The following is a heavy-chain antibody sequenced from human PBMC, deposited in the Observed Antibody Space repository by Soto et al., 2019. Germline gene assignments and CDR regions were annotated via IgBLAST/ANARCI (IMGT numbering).Heavy chain of an antibody. D-gene: IGHD2-8*01. Sequence: QVQLVESGGGVVQPGRSLRLSCAASGFTFSSYAMHWVRQAPGKGLEWVAVISYDGSNKYYADSVKGRFTISRDNSKNTLYLQMNSLRAEDTAVYYCARDPTDVVCTNGVCYDFDYWGQGTLVTVSS. CDR2: ISYDGSNK. CDR1: GFTFSSYA. CDR3: ARDPTDVVCTNGVCYDFDY. J-gene: IGHJ4*02. V-gene: IGHV3-30-3*01.